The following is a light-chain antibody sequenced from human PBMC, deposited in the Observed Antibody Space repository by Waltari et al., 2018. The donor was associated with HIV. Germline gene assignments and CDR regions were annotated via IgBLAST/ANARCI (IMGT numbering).Light chain of an antibody. Sequence: QSVLTQPPSVPAAPGQNVTISCSGSPPTIGNNILFWYQQLPGTVPKLLIYDNYDRPSGIPDRFSGSKSGTSATLGITGLQTGDEADYYCGTWDTSLNAGVFGGGTKLTVL. CDR2: DNY. J-gene: IGLJ2*01. V-gene: IGLV1-51*01. CDR3: GTWDTSLNAGV. CDR1: PPTIGNNI.